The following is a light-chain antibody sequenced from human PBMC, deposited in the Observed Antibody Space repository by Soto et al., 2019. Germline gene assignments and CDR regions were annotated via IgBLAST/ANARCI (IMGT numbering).Light chain of an antibody. J-gene: IGKJ5*01. CDR1: QSVSNN. CDR3: QQYEKWPPSIT. V-gene: IGKV3-15*01. Sequence: EIVLTPSPGTLSLSPVERATLSCRASQSVSNNVAWYQHKPGQAPRLLIYGTSTRATGISARFSGGGSGTEFTLTISSLQSEDFAVYYCQQYEKWPPSITFGQGTRLEIK. CDR2: GTS.